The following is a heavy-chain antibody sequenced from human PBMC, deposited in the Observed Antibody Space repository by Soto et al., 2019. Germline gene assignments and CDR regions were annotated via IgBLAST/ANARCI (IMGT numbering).Heavy chain of an antibody. V-gene: IGHV3-64*01. J-gene: IGHJ4*02. D-gene: IGHD3-3*01. CDR2: ISSNGGST. Sequence: GGSLRLSCATSGCTFSSYAMHWVRQAPGKGLEYVSAISSNGGSTYYANSVKGRFTISRDNSKNTLYLQMGSLRAEDMAVYYCARGYDFWSPFDYWGQGTLVTVSS. CDR1: GCTFSSYA. CDR3: ARGYDFWSPFDY.